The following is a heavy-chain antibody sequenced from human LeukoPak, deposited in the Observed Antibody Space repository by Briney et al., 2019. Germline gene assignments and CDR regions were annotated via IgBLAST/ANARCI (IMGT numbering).Heavy chain of an antibody. CDR2: TYYSGST. Sequence: SETLSLTCTVSGGSISSYYWSWIRQPPGKGLEWIGYTYYSGSTNYNPSLKSRVTISVDTSKNQFSLKLSSVTAADTAVYFCAREGLYVHVFDIWGQGTMVTVSS. CDR3: AREGLYVHVFDI. D-gene: IGHD3-16*01. J-gene: IGHJ3*02. V-gene: IGHV4-59*01. CDR1: GGSISSYY.